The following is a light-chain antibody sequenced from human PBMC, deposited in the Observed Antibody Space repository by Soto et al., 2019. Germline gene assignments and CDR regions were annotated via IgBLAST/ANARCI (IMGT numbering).Light chain of an antibody. Sequence: DIQMTQSPSSPSASVGDRVTITCRASRTINTYLNWYQHKPGKPPKLLIYGVSSLQGGVPSRFSGSGSGPDFSLTISSLQPEDFATYYCQQTFTTPCTFGQGTKVDIK. CDR2: GVS. J-gene: IGKJ2*02. CDR3: QQTFTTPCT. V-gene: IGKV1-39*01. CDR1: RTINTY.